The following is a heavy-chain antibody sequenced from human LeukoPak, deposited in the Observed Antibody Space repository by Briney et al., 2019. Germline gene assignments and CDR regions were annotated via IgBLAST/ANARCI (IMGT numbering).Heavy chain of an antibody. CDR1: GFTFSSYA. CDR2: IYYSGST. CDR3: ARGKASFDY. Sequence: GSLRLSCAASGFTFSSYAMSWIRQPPGKGLEWIGYIYYSGSTNYNPSLKSRVTISVDTSKNQFSLKLSSVTAADTAVYYCARGKASFDYWGQGTLVTVSS. V-gene: IGHV4-59*01. J-gene: IGHJ4*02.